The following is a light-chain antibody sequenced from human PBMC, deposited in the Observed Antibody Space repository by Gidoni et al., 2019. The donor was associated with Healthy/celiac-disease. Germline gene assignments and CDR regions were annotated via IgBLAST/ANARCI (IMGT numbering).Light chain of an antibody. V-gene: IGKV3-11*01. J-gene: IGKJ5*01. CDR2: DAS. Sequence: DIVLTPPPATLSLSPGERATLSSRANQSVSSYLAWYQQKPGQAPRLLIYDASNRATGIPARFSGSGSGTDFTLTISSLEPEDFAVYYCQQRGNWPITFGQGTQLEIK. CDR1: QSVSSY. CDR3: QQRGNWPIT.